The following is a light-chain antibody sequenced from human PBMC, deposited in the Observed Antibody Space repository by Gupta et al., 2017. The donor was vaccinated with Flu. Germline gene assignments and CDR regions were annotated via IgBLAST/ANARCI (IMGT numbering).Light chain of an antibody. V-gene: IGLV2-14*01. CDR1: SSDGGHHYY. CDR3: PSYTYPAAAV. CDR2: AAY. Sequence: PGQSITISCAGASSDGGHHYYVSWYQQHPGRAPKLILYAAYPPPSGISDRFSASRSGNSAFLTISGLQADDAGPYSCPSYTYPAAAVFG. J-gene: IGLJ3*02.